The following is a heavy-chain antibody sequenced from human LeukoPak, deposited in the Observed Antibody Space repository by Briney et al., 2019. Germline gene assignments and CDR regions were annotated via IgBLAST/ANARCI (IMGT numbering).Heavy chain of an antibody. Sequence: SETLSLTCTVSGGPLISHYWSWIRQTPGKGLEWIGYIYDFGSTDYNPSLKSRITMSVDTSKNQFSLELNSVTAADTAIYYCAGAVGALLTWAFWGQGTLVTVSS. CDR3: AGAVGALLTWAF. J-gene: IGHJ4*02. V-gene: IGHV4-59*11. CDR2: IYDFGST. D-gene: IGHD1-26*01. CDR1: GGPLISHY.